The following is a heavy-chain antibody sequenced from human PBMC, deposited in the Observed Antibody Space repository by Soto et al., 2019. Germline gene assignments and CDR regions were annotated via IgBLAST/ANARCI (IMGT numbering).Heavy chain of an antibody. CDR2: LSYDGSIK. D-gene: IGHD3-10*01. Sequence: QVQLVESGGGVVQPGRSLRLSCAASGFIFNNYGMHWVRQAPGKGLEWVTILSYDGSIKYYADSVKGRFTISRDNSKNTLYLQMNSLRDEDTAVYYCAKDWGLLSVSGNLNYWGQGTLVTVSS. J-gene: IGHJ4*02. V-gene: IGHV3-30*18. CDR3: AKDWGLLSVSGNLNY. CDR1: GFIFNNYG.